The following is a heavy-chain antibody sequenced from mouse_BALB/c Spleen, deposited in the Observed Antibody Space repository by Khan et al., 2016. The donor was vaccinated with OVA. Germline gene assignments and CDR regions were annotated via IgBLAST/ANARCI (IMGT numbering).Heavy chain of an antibody. CDR2: ISDGGSYT. CDR1: GFTFSDYY. Sequence: EVELVESGGGLVKPGGSLKLSCAASGFTFSDYYMYWVRQTPEKRLEWVATISDGGSYTYYPDSVKGRFTIPRDNAKTTLYLQMSSLKAEDTALYYCARAGYGGFAYWGQGTLVTVSA. J-gene: IGHJ3*01. CDR3: ARAGYGGFAY. V-gene: IGHV5-4*02. D-gene: IGHD1-1*02.